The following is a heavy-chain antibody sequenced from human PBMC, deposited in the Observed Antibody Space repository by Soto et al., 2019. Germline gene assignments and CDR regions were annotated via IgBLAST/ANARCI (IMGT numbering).Heavy chain of an antibody. CDR3: ARVSVPTENDY. V-gene: IGHV4-30-4*01. CDR1: GGSISSGDYY. J-gene: IGHJ4*02. D-gene: IGHD4-17*01. Sequence: PSETLSLTCTVSGGSISSGDYYWSWIRQPPGKGLEWIGYIYYSGSTYYNPSLKSRVTISVDTSKNQFSLKLSSVTAADTAVYYCARVSVPTENDYWGQGTLVTVSS. CDR2: IYYSGST.